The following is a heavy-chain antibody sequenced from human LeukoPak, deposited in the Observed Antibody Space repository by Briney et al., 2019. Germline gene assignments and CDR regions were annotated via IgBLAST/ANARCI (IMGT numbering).Heavy chain of an antibody. CDR1: GFTFSSYG. V-gene: IGHV3-33*01. J-gene: IGHJ4*02. Sequence: GRSLRLSCAASGFTFSSYGMHWVRQAPGKGLEWVAVIWYDGSNKYHADSVKGRFTISRDNSKNTLYLQMNSLRAEDTAVYYCARDMDGSGSYSIDYWGQGTLVTASS. D-gene: IGHD3-10*01. CDR2: IWYDGSNK. CDR3: ARDMDGSGSYSIDY.